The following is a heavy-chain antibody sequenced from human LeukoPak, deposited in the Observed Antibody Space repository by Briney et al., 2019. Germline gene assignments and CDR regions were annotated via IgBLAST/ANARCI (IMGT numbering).Heavy chain of an antibody. D-gene: IGHD2-2*02. CDR2: ISYDGSNK. J-gene: IGHJ4*02. CDR1: GFTFSSYG. CDR3: ARDGGVVPAAISYFDY. V-gene: IGHV3-30*03. Sequence: PGGSLSLSCAASGFTFSSYGMPWVRQAPGKGLEWVAVISYDGSNKYYADSVKGRFTISRDNSKNTLYLQMNSLRAEDTAVYYCARDGGVVPAAISYFDYWGQGTLVTVSS.